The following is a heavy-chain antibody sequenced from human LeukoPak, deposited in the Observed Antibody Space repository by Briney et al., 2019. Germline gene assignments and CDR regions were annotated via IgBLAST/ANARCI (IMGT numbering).Heavy chain of an antibody. CDR1: GYSFTSYW. CDR2: IYPGDSDA. Sequence: GESLKISCKGSGYSFTSYWIVWVRQMPGKGLEWMGIIYPGDSDARYSPSFQGQVTISADKSISTAYLQWNSLKASDTAMYYCARIAALVRGVIRYLDYWGQGTLVTVSS. J-gene: IGHJ4*02. CDR3: ARIAALVRGVIRYLDY. D-gene: IGHD3-10*01. V-gene: IGHV5-51*01.